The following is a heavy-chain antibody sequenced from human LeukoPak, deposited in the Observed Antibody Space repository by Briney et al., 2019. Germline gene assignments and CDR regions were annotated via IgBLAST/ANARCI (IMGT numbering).Heavy chain of an antibody. CDR3: ARDYRGSESPSIY. V-gene: IGHV4-4*02. D-gene: IGHD3-10*01. CDR2: SHQTGST. Sequence: SETLSLTCAVSGGSIGSIEWFSWVRQTPGKGLEWIGESHQTGSTNYNPSLKSRVTISVDTSKNQFSLKLSSVTAADTAVYYCARDYRGSESPSIYWGQGTLVTVSS. CDR1: GGSIGSIEW. J-gene: IGHJ4*01.